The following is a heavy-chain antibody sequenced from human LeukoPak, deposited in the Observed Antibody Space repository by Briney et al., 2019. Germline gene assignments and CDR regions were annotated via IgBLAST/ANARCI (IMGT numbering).Heavy chain of an antibody. V-gene: IGHV1-69*06. Sequence: SVKVSCKASGGTFSSYAISWVRQAPGQGLEWMGGIIPIFGTANYAQKFQGRVTITADKSTSTAYMELSSLRSEDTAVYYCALRVVVPAANYNWFDPWGQRTLVTVSS. CDR2: IIPIFGTA. D-gene: IGHD2-2*01. CDR3: ALRVVVPAANYNWFDP. CDR1: GGTFSSYA. J-gene: IGHJ5*02.